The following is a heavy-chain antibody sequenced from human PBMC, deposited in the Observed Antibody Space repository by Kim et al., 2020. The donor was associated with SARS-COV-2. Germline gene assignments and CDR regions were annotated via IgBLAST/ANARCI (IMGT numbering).Heavy chain of an antibody. CDR2: IYTSGST. CDR1: GGSISSYY. Sequence: SETLSLTCTVSGGSISSYYWSWIRQLAGKGLEWIGRIYTSGSTNYNPSLKSRVTMSVDTSKNQFSLKLSSVTAADTAVYYCARDSEYYDFWSGYHLGVDIWGQGTMVTVSS. V-gene: IGHV4-4*07. CDR3: ARDSEYYDFWSGYHLGVDI. D-gene: IGHD3-3*01. J-gene: IGHJ3*02.